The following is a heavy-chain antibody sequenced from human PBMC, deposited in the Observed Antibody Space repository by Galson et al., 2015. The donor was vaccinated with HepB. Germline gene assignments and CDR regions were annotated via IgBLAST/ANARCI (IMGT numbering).Heavy chain of an antibody. Sequence: SLRLSCAASGFTLSDYYMTWIRQAPGKGLEWVSYISSSGSTIYYADSVKGRFTISRDNAKSSLYLQMNSLRAEDTAVYYCARGSAFCGGDCYPQASRFDYWGQGALVTVSS. V-gene: IGHV3-11*01. J-gene: IGHJ4*02. CDR3: ARGSAFCGGDCYPQASRFDY. D-gene: IGHD2-21*02. CDR1: GFTLSDYY. CDR2: ISSSGSTI.